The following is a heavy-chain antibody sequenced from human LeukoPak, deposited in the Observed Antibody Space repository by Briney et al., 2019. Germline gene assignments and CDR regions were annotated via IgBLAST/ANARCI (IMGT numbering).Heavy chain of an antibody. CDR2: MNPNSGNT. D-gene: IGHD6-13*01. CDR1: GYTFTGYY. J-gene: IGHJ6*03. CDR3: ARGLTAGPNYYYYYMDV. V-gene: IGHV1-8*02. Sequence: SVKVSCNASGYTFTGYYMHWVRQATGQGLEWMGWMNPNSGNTGYAQKFQGRVTMTRNTSISTAYMELSSLRSEDTAVYYCARGLTAGPNYYYYYMDVWGKGTTVTISS.